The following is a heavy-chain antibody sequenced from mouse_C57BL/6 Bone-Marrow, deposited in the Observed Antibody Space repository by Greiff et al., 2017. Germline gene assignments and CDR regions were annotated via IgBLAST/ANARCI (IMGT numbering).Heavy chain of an antibody. J-gene: IGHJ3*01. Sequence: VQLKQSGAELVRPGSSVKMSCKTSGYTFTSYGINWVKQRPGQGLEWIGYIYIGNGYTEYNEKSKGKATLTSDTSSSTAYMQLSSLTSEDSAIYFCARGDYYGSSYALAWFAYWGQGTLVTVSA. CDR1: GYTFTSYG. CDR3: ARGDYYGSSYALAWFAY. D-gene: IGHD1-1*01. V-gene: IGHV1-58*01. CDR2: IYIGNGYT.